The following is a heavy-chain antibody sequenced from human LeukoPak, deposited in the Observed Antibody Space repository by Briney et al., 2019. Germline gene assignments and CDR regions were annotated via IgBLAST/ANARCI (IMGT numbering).Heavy chain of an antibody. D-gene: IGHD3-16*01. CDR2: INPSGGST. V-gene: IGHV1-46*01. J-gene: IGHJ4*02. Sequence: ASVKVSCKASGYTFTSYYMHWVRQAPGQGLEWMGIINPSGGSTSYAQKFQGRVTMTRDTSTSTVYMELSSLRSEDTAAYYCARRFGFEYYFDYWGQGTLVTVSS. CDR1: GYTFTSYY. CDR3: ARRFGFEYYFDY.